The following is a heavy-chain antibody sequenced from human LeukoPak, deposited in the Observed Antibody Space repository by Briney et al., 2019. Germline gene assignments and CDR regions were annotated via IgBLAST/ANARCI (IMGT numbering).Heavy chain of an antibody. CDR1: GGSISSGSHH. Sequence: SETLSLTCTVSGGSISSGSHHWGWFRQSPGKGLEWIGSIYDSRTIYYNPSLNSRVTISAVTSKNQFSLQLNSVTAADTPVYYCARHDGRSGGTMGALDSWGQGSLVTVSS. CDR2: IYDSRTI. V-gene: IGHV4-39*01. J-gene: IGHJ4*02. CDR3: ARHDGRSGGTMGALDS. D-gene: IGHD4-23*01.